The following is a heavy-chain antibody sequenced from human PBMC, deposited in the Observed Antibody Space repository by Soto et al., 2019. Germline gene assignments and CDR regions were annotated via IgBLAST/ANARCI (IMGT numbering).Heavy chain of an antibody. CDR3: ACIFSGGYGYGFYYYGMHV. D-gene: IGHD5-18*01. J-gene: IGHJ6*02. V-gene: IGHV4-39*01. Sequence: SETLSLTCTVSGGSISSSSYYWGWIRQPPGKGLEWIGSIYYSGSTYYNPSLKSRVTISVDTSKNQFSLKLSSVTAADTAVYYCACIFSGGYGYGFYYYGMHVWGQGATVTVSS. CDR2: IYYSGST. CDR1: GGSISSSSYY.